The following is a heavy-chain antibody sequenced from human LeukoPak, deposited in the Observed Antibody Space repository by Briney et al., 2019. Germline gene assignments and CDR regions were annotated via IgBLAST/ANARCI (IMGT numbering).Heavy chain of an antibody. CDR1: GFTFSRYG. V-gene: IGHV3-30*02. CDR2: IWHDGSYE. D-gene: IGHD2-8*02. J-gene: IGHJ4*02. CDR3: AKDGSWSCTD. Sequence: GGSLRLSCAASGFTFSRYGMHWVRQAPGKGLEWVAVIWHDGSYEYYADSVKGRFTISRDNSKRTLYLQVNSLRADDTAVYYCAKDGSWSCTDWGQGTLVTVSS.